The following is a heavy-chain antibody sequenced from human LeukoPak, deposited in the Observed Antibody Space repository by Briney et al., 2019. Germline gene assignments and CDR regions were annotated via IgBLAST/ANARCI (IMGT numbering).Heavy chain of an antibody. D-gene: IGHD3-22*01. CDR3: GRGYYDSSGHYAIDH. CDR1: GFIFSSYE. J-gene: IGHJ4*02. CDR2: ISSASGSI. Sequence: GGSLRPSCAASGFIFSSYEMNWVRQAPGKGLEWVSGISSASGSIYYADSVKGRFTISRDNAEDSLYLQMNSLGAEDTAVYYCGRGYYDSSGHYAIDHWGQGTLVTVSS. V-gene: IGHV3-21*01.